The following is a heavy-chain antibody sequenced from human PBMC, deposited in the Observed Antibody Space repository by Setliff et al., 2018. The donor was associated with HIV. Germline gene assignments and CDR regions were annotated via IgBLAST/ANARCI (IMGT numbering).Heavy chain of an antibody. Sequence: SETLSLTCTVSGGSISSGSYYWSWIRQPAGKGLEWIGHIYTSGSTNYNPPLKSRVTISVDTSTNQFSLKLSSVTAADTAVYYCARERSALLWKNWFDPWGQGTLVTVSS. CDR1: GGSISSGSYY. CDR2: IYTSGST. D-gene: IGHD3-10*01. CDR3: ARERSALLWKNWFDP. V-gene: IGHV4-61*09. J-gene: IGHJ5*02.